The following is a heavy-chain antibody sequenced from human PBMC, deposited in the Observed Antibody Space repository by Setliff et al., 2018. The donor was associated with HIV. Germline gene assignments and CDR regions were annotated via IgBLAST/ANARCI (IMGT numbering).Heavy chain of an antibody. J-gene: IGHJ4*02. CDR3: ARHSPSDY. Sequence: SETLSLTCTVSGGSISSGRYYWTWIRQPPGKGLEWIGYIYNSASTSYNPSLKSRVTISVDTSKNQFSLKLSSVTAADTAVYYCARHSPSDYWGQGTLVTVSS. V-gene: IGHV4-61*01. CDR1: GGSISSGRYY. CDR2: IYNSAST.